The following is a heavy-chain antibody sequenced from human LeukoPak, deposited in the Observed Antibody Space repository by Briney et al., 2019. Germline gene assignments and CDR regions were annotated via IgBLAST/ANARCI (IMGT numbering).Heavy chain of an antibody. CDR3: ARHNYTHYYDSSGNYYYYHMDV. CDR2: IYYSGTT. D-gene: IGHD3-22*01. V-gene: IGHV4-39*01. Sequence: SETLSLTCTVSGGSISSSTYYWGWIRQAPGKGLEWIGIIYYSGTTYYNPSLKSRVTISVDTSKNQFSLKLNSVAAADTAVYYCARHNYTHYYDSSGNYYYYHMDVWGKGTTVTVS. CDR1: GGSISSSTYY. J-gene: IGHJ6*03.